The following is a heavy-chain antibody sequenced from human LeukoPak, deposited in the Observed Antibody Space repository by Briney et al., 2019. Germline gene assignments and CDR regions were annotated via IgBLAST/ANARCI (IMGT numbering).Heavy chain of an antibody. D-gene: IGHD2-2*01. J-gene: IGHJ5*02. CDR3: ATGRSMPT. V-gene: IGHV3-7*01. CDR1: GFSFSNCW. CDR2: INEDGSQK. Sequence: GGSLRLSCSVSGFSFSNCWMSWVRQAPGKGLEWVASINEDGSQKQYVDSVKGRFTISRDNAKNSLYLQVNSLRAEDTAVYYCATGRSMPTWGQGTLVTVSS.